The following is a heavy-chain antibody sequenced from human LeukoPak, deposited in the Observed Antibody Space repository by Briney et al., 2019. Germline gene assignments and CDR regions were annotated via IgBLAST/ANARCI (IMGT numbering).Heavy chain of an antibody. V-gene: IGHV3-30*18. CDR3: AKIYVSGIDF. CDR1: GVTFSLFG. CDR2: ISNDGGTK. Sequence: PGASLRLSCAASGVTFSLFGMHWVRQAPGKGLEWVALISNDGGTKYYADSVKGRFTISRDNSKNTLYLQMNSLRAEDTAVYYCAKIYVSGIDFWGQGTLVTVSS. J-gene: IGHJ4*02. D-gene: IGHD3-10*01.